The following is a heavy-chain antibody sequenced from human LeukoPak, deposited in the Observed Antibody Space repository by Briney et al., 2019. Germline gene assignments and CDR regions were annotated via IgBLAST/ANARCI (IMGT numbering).Heavy chain of an antibody. CDR1: GYTFTSYD. CDR2: MNPNSGNT. CDR3: ARGVRGRPPYYYYFDY. V-gene: IGHV1-8*01. Sequence: ASVKVSRKASGYTFTSYDINWVRQATGQGLEWMGWMNPNSGNTGYAQKFQGRVTMTRNTSISTAYMELSSLRSEDTAVYYCARGVRGRPPYYYYFDYWGQGTLVTVSS. D-gene: IGHD3-22*01. J-gene: IGHJ4*02.